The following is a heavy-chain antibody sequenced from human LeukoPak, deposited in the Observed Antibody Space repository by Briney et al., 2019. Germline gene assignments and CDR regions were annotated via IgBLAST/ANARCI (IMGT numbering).Heavy chain of an antibody. CDR2: TYYRSRWYS. V-gene: IGHV6-1*01. Sequence: SQTLSLTCAISGDSVSSNSAAWNWIRQSPSRGLEWLGRTYYRSRWYSAYAVSVRSRISIKPDTSKNQFSLHLNSVTPEDTAVYYRARGPSPLNYWGQGTLVTVSS. CDR3: ARGPSPLNY. J-gene: IGHJ4*02. CDR1: GDSVSSNSAA.